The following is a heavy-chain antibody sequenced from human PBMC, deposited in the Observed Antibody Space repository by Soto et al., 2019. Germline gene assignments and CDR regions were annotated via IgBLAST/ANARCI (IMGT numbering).Heavy chain of an antibody. D-gene: IGHD2-2*01. Sequence: GGSLRLSCAASGFTFSSYSMNWVRQAPGKGLEWVSSISSSSSYIYYADSVKGRFTISRDNAKNSLYLQMNSLRAEDTAVYYCARAVGYCSSTSCYRYYYYGMDVWGQGTTVTVSS. V-gene: IGHV3-21*01. CDR1: GFTFSSYS. CDR2: ISSSSSYI. CDR3: ARAVGYCSSTSCYRYYYYGMDV. J-gene: IGHJ6*02.